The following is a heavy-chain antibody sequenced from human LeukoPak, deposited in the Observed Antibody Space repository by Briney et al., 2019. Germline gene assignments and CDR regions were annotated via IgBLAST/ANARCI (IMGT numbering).Heavy chain of an antibody. J-gene: IGHJ4*02. CDR1: RFTFSNYW. CDR2: INQDGSKK. D-gene: IGHD2-21*02. Sequence: GGSLRPSCVASRFTFSNYWMSWVRQAPGKGLEWVANINQDGSKKVYADSMKGRFTISRDNAKESLYLQLNSLRADDTAVYYCAKWGPHCVGDYCPALDSWGQGTPVTVSS. CDR3: AKWGPHCVGDYCPALDS. V-gene: IGHV3-7*01.